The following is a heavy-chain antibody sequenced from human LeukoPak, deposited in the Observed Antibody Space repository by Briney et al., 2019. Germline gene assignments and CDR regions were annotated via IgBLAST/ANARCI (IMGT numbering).Heavy chain of an antibody. CDR2: IYYSGST. J-gene: IGHJ4*02. D-gene: IGHD3-3*01. CDR3: ARRALEWLFLDY. V-gene: IGHV4-31*03. Sequence: SETLSLTCTVSGGSISSGGNYWSWIRQHPGKGLEWIGYIYYSGSTYYNPSLKSRVTISVDRSKNQFSLKLSSVTAADTAVYYCARRALEWLFLDYWGQGTLVTVSS. CDR1: GGSISSGGNY.